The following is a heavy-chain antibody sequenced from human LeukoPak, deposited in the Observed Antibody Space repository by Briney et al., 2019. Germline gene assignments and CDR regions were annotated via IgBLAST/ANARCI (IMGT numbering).Heavy chain of an antibody. V-gene: IGHV3-30*18. Sequence: PGRSLRLSCAASGFTFSTYGMQWVRQAPGKGLEWVAVISYDGSNKHYADPVKGRFTISRDNSKNTLYLQVNSLRAEDTAVYYCAKDYNYGYGYYFDYWGQGTLVTVSS. CDR2: ISYDGSNK. J-gene: IGHJ4*02. D-gene: IGHD3-10*01. CDR3: AKDYNYGYGYYFDY. CDR1: GFTFSTYG.